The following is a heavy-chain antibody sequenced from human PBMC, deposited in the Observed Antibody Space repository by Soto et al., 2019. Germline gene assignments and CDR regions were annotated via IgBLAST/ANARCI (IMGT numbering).Heavy chain of an antibody. CDR2: IYYSGST. V-gene: IGHV4-59*01. CDR1: GGSISSYY. D-gene: IGHD3-3*01. CDR3: ARSYYDFWSGYYADY. J-gene: IGHJ4*02. Sequence: SETLSLTCTVSGGSISSYYWSWIRQPPGKGLEWIGYIYYSGSTNYNPSLKSRVTISVDTSKNQFSLKLSSVTAADTAVYYCARSYYDFWSGYYADYWGQGTLVTVSS.